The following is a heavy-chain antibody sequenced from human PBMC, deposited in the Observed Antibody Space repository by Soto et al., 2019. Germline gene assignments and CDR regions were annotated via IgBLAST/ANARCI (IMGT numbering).Heavy chain of an antibody. J-gene: IGHJ6*02. CDR1: GGSISSSNW. CDR2: IYHSGST. D-gene: IGHD2-2*02. CDR3: ARPRGAYRSRSARGYYYGMEV. Sequence: SETLSLTCAVSGGSISSSNWWSWVRQPPGKGLEWIGEIYHSGSTNYNPSLKSRVTISVDKSKNQFSLKLSSVTAADTAVYYCARPRGAYRSRSARGYYYGMEVWGQGTTGTSP. V-gene: IGHV4-4*02.